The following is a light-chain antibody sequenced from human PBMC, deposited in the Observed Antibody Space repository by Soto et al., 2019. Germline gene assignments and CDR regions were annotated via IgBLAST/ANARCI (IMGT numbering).Light chain of an antibody. Sequence: QSVLSQPASMSGSPGQSITISCTGTNSDVGGYNYVSWYRQHPGKAPKLIIYDVIHRPSEVSNRFSGSKSGNTASLTISGLQAEDEADYYCSSHSSSSTLVVFGGGTKLTVL. CDR2: DVI. CDR3: SSHSSSSTLVV. CDR1: NSDVGGYNY. J-gene: IGLJ2*01. V-gene: IGLV2-14*03.